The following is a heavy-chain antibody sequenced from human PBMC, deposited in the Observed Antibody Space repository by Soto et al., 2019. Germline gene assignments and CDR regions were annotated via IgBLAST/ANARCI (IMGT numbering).Heavy chain of an antibody. V-gene: IGHV1-18*01. CDR3: ARSPLWFGESEPGLDP. D-gene: IGHD3-10*01. J-gene: IGHJ5*02. CDR1: GYTFTSYG. Sequence: GASVKVSCKASGYTFTSYGISWVRQAPGQGLEWMGWISAYNGNTNYAQKLQGRVTMTTDTSTSTAYMELRSLRSDDTAVYYCARSPLWFGESEPGLDPWGQGTLVTVSS. CDR2: ISAYNGNT.